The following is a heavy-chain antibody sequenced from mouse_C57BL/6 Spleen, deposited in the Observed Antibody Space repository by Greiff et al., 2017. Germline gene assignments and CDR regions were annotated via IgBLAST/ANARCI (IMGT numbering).Heavy chain of an antibody. CDR1: GYTFTSYW. V-gene: IGHV1-53*01. Sequence: QVQLQQPGTELVKPGASVKLSCKASGYTFTSYWMHWVKQRPGQGLEWIGNINPSNGGTNYNEKFKSKATLTVDKSSSTADMQLSSLTSEDSAVYYCAREEYGNYAMDYWGQGTSVTVSS. CDR2: INPSNGGT. CDR3: AREEYGNYAMDY. D-gene: IGHD2-10*02. J-gene: IGHJ4*01.